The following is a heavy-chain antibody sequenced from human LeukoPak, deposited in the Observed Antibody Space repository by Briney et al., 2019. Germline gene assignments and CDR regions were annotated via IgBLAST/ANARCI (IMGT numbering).Heavy chain of an antibody. V-gene: IGHV4-61*02. D-gene: IGHD3/OR15-3a*01. CDR2: IYTSGST. J-gene: IGHJ4*02. Sequence: SETLSLTCTVSGGSTSSGSYYWSWIRQPAGTGLEWIGRIYTSGSTNYNPSLKSRVTISVDTSKNQFSLKLSSVTAADTAVYYCARDGTGVVDYWGQGTLVTVSS. CDR1: GGSTSSGSYY. CDR3: ARDGTGVVDY.